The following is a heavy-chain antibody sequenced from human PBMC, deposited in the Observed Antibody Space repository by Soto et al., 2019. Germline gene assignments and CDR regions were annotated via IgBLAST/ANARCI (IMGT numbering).Heavy chain of an antibody. CDR1: GNSISTGAYY. CDR3: AREGLSAAPHAGFDL. J-gene: IGHJ4*02. Sequence: SETLSLTCTVSGNSISTGAYYWSWLRQHPVKGLEWIGHIFYSGNTHYSPSLESRVTISVDTSKNQFSIKLTSVTVADTAVYYCAREGLSAAPHAGFDLWGQGTLVTVSS. V-gene: IGHV4-31*03. D-gene: IGHD3-10*01. CDR2: IFYSGNT.